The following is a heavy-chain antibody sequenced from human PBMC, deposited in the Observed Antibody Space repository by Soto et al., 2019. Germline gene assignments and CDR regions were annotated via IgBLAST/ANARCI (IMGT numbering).Heavy chain of an antibody. J-gene: IGHJ3*02. D-gene: IGHD3-22*01. V-gene: IGHV3-30*18. CDR1: GFIFRSYG. CDR2: RSKDGIRK. Sequence: QVQLVEPGGGVVQPGRSLRLSCAAYGFIFRSYGMHWVRQAPGKGLAWVAVRSKDGIRKHYEDSVKGRFTISRDNSKNTLYLKMNGLRAEVTVVYFCTEGYDCSGLHCYGGAIAIWGQGTMVTVSS. CDR3: TEGYDCSGLHCYGGAIAI.